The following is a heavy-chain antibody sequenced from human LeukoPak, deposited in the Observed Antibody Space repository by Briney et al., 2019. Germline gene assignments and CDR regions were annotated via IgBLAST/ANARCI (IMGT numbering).Heavy chain of an antibody. CDR2: INHSGST. J-gene: IGHJ4*02. V-gene: IGHV4-34*01. D-gene: IGHD3-10*01. CDR3: ARLAGSVIDY. CDR1: GGSFSGYY. Sequence: SETLSLTCAVYGGSFSGYYWSWIRQPPGKGLEWIGEINHSGSTNYNPSLKSRVTISVDTSKNQFSLKLSSVTAADTAVYYCARLAGSVIDYWGQGTLVTVSS.